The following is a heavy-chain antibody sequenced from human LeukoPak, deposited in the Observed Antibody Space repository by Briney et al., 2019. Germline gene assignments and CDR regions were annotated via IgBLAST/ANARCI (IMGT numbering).Heavy chain of an antibody. CDR3: AGSFIVGATTPPPKIPFDY. J-gene: IGHJ4*02. CDR1: GGTFSSYA. CDR2: IIPILGIA. Sequence: SVKVSCKASGGTFSSYAINWVRQAPGQGLEWMGRIIPILGIANYAQKFQGRVTITADKSTSTAYMELSSLRSEDTAVYYCAGSFIVGATTPPPKIPFDYWGQGTLVTVSS. D-gene: IGHD1-26*01. V-gene: IGHV1-69*04.